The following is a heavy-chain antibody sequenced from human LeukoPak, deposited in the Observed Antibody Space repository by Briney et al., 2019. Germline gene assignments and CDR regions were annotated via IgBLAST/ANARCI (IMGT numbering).Heavy chain of an antibody. CDR2: IYHSGST. Sequence: SQTLSLTCAVSGGSISSGGYSWSWIRQPPGKGLEWIGYIYHSGSTYYNPSLKSRVTISVDRSKNQFSLKPSSVTAADTAVYYCARLDDCSGGSCLGWFDPWGQGTLVTVSS. J-gene: IGHJ5*02. CDR1: GGSISSGGYS. V-gene: IGHV4-30-2*01. D-gene: IGHD2-15*01. CDR3: ARLDDCSGGSCLGWFDP.